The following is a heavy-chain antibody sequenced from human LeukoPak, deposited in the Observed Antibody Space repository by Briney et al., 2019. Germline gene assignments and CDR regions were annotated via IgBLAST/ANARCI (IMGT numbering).Heavy chain of an antibody. V-gene: IGHV1-69*04. CDR1: GGTFSSYA. D-gene: IGHD3-3*01. J-gene: IGHJ5*02. Sequence: SVKVSCKASGGTFSSYAISWVRQAPGQGLEWMGRIIPILGIANYAKKFQGRVTITADKSTSTAYMELSSLRSEDTAVYYCARDRRVTIFGVVSNWFDPWGQGTLVTVSS. CDR3: ARDRRVTIFGVVSNWFDP. CDR2: IIPILGIA.